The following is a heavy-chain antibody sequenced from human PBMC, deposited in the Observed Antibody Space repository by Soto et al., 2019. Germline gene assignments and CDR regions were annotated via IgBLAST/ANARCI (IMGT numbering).Heavy chain of an antibody. D-gene: IGHD4-17*01. CDR1: GFTFSSYE. CDR2: ISSSGSTI. J-gene: IGHJ4*02. V-gene: IGHV3-48*03. CDR3: AREGPAYGDYGYFDY. Sequence: EVQLVESGGGLVQPGRSLRLSCAASGFTFSSYEMNWVRQAPGKGLEWVSYISSSGSTIYYADSVKGRFTISRDNAKNSLYLQMNSLRAEDTAVYYCAREGPAYGDYGYFDYWGQGTLVTVSS.